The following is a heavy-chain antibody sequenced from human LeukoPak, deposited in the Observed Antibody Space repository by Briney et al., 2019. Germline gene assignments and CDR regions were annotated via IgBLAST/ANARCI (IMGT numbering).Heavy chain of an antibody. CDR2: IYSGGST. V-gene: IGHV3-53*01. J-gene: IGHJ4*02. CDR3: ASRRDYSNLYYFDY. Sequence: PGGSLRLSCAASGFTVSSNYMSWVRQAPGKVLEWASVIYSGGSTYYADSVKGRFTISRDNSKNTLYLQMNSLRAQDTAVYYCASRRDYSNLYYFDYWGQGTLVTVSS. D-gene: IGHD4-11*01. CDR1: GFTVSSNY.